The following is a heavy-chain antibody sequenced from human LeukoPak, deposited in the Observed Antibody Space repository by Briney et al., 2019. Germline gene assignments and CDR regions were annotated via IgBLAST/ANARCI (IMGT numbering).Heavy chain of an antibody. V-gene: IGHV4-31*03. CDR1: GGSVTSGGYY. CDR2: IYYSGST. D-gene: IGHD2-21*02. CDR3: ARDRGCGPDCHDFDY. Sequence: SETLSLTCTVSGGSVTSGGYYWSWIRQHPGKGLEWIGYIYYSGSTSYNPSLESRVTISIDTSETQFSLKLSSVTAADTAVYYCARDRGCGPDCHDFDYWGQGTLVTVSS. J-gene: IGHJ4*02.